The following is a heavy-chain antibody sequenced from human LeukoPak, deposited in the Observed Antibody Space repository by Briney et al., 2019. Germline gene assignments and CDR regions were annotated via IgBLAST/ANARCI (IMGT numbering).Heavy chain of an antibody. CDR2: ISGSGGGA. CDR3: AKDSIDVIAVYYFDY. J-gene: IGHJ4*02. Sequence: GGSLRLSCAASGFTFNNYVMSWVRQSPGKGLEWVSAISGSGGGAYYANSVKGRFAISRDNSKNTLYLQMNSPRAEDTAVYYCAKDSIDVIAVYYFDYWGQGTLVTVSS. CDR1: GFTFNNYV. V-gene: IGHV3-23*01. D-gene: IGHD2-21*01.